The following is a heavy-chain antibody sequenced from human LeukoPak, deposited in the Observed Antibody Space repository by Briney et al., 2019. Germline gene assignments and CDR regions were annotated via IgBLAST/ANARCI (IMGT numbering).Heavy chain of an antibody. Sequence: TGGSLRLSCAASGFTFDDYAMHWVRQAPGKGLEWVSLISWDGGSTYYADSVKGRFTISRDNSKNSLYLQMNSLRAEDTALYYCAKDITPYYGSGIHSGYFDYWGQGTLVTVSS. CDR2: ISWDGGST. CDR3: AKDITPYYGSGIHSGYFDY. V-gene: IGHV3-43D*03. J-gene: IGHJ4*02. CDR1: GFTFDDYA. D-gene: IGHD3-10*01.